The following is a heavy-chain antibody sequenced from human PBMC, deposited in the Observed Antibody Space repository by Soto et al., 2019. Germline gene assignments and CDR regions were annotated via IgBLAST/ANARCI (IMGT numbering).Heavy chain of an antibody. CDR3: AGSTNDYGDRH. CDR1: GYTFTSYD. CDR2: MNPNSGNT. J-gene: IGHJ4*02. Sequence: QVQLVQSGAEVKKPGASVKVSCKASGYTFTSYDINWVRQATGQGLEWMGWMNPNSGNTGYAQKFQGRVTMTRNTAISTAYMELSSLRAEDTAVYFWAGSTNDYGDRHWGQGTLVTVSS. V-gene: IGHV1-8*01. D-gene: IGHD4-17*01.